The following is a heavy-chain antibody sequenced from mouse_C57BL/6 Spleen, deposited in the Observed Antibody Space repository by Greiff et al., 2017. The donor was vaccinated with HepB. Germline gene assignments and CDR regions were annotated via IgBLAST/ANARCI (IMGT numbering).Heavy chain of an antibody. CDR2: FTMYSDAT. CDR1: YFAFMASA. Sequence: QVQLKESGAELVRPGSSVKLSCKDSYFAFMASAMHWVKQRPGHGLEWIGSFTMYSDATEYSENFKGKATLTANTSSSTAYMELSSLTSEDSAVYYCARRGVDSPGWDYAMDYWGQGTSVTVSS. CDR3: ARRGVDSPGWDYAMDY. D-gene: IGHD3-2*02. V-gene: IGHV1-49*01. J-gene: IGHJ4*01.